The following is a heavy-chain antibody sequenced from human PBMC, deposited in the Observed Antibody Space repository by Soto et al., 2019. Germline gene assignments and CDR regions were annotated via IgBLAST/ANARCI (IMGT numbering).Heavy chain of an antibody. CDR3: ARRYYGSGHGMDV. D-gene: IGHD3-10*01. Sequence: GEALKISCKASGDSFISYWSGWVRQMPGKGLEWVGIIYPGDSDTRYSPSFQGQVTISADKSISTAYLQWSSLKASDTALYFCARRYYGSGHGMDVWGQGTTVTVSS. CDR1: GDSFISYW. J-gene: IGHJ6*02. CDR2: IYPGDSDT. V-gene: IGHV5-51*01.